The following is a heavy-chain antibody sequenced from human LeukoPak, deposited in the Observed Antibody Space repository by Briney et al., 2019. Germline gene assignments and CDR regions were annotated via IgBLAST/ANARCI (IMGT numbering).Heavy chain of an antibody. V-gene: IGHV1-2*02. CDR1: GYTFTGYY. J-gene: IGHJ4*02. CDR3: ARGQGEWELLPADY. CDR2: INPNSGGT. Sequence: ASVKVSCKASGYTFTGYYMHWVRQAPGQGLEWMGWINPNSGGTNYAQKFQGRVTMTRDTSISTAYMELSRLRSDDTAVYYCARGQGEWELLPADYWGQGTLVTVSS. D-gene: IGHD1-26*01.